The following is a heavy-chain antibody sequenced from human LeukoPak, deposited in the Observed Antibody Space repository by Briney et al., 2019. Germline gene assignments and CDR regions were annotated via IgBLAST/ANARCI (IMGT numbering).Heavy chain of an antibody. D-gene: IGHD5-18*01. V-gene: IGHV3-23*01. CDR2: ISTNGHNA. Sequence: GGSLRLSCAASGFTFSTYGMGWVRQAPGKGPEWVAAISTNGHNAYYPDSVKGRFTISRDNSENTLCLQMNTLRAEDTAVYYCAKGHTGYFFTIDYWGQGTLVTVSS. J-gene: IGHJ4*02. CDR3: AKGHTGYFFTIDY. CDR1: GFTFSTYG.